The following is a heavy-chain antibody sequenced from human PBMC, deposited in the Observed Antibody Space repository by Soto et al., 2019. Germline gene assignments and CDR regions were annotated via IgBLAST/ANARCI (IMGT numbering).Heavy chain of an antibody. D-gene: IGHD4-17*01. CDR2: IKQDGSEK. CDR3: ASANYGDFLGYYYYGMDV. J-gene: IGHJ6*02. V-gene: IGHV3-7*05. CDR1: GFTFSRYW. Sequence: EVQLVESGGGLVQPGGSLRLSCAASGFTFSRYWMSWVRQAPGKGLEWVANIKQDGSEKYYVDSVKGRFIISRDNAKNSLYLQMNSLRAEDTAVYYCASANYGDFLGYYYYGMDVWGQGTTVTVSS.